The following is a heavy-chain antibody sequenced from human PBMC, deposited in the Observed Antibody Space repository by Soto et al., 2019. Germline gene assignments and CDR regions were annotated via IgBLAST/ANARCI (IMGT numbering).Heavy chain of an antibody. J-gene: IGHJ5*02. D-gene: IGHD5-12*01. CDR3: ARARGYSFGLPQNWFDP. V-gene: IGHV1-46*01. CDR2: ILPSSGST. CDR1: GYTFTTSY. Sequence: GASVKVSCKAHGYTFTTSYVNWVRQAPGQGLEWMGIILPSSGSTSYAQNFQGRVTMTRDTSTSTVYMELTSLRIEDTAVYYCARARGYSFGLPQNWFDPWGQGTRVTVSS.